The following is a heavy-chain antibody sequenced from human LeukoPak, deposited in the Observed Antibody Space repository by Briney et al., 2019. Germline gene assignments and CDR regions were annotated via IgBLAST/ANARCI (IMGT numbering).Heavy chain of an antibody. Sequence: PSETLSLTCAVYGGSFTKHQWSWIRQPPGKGLEWIGAINDGGSTNYNPSLKSRVTISVDTSKNQFSLRLSSMTAADTAVYYCARDKVTVTGNWFDPWGQGTLVTVSS. CDR3: ARDKVTVTGNWFDP. D-gene: IGHD4-17*01. CDR2: INDGGST. V-gene: IGHV4-34*01. CDR1: GGSFTKHQ. J-gene: IGHJ5*02.